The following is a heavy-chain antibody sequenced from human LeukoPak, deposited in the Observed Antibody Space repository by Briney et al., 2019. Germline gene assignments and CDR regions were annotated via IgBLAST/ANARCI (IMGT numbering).Heavy chain of an antibody. CDR2: MSLDGSSI. D-gene: IGHD3-10*01. CDR3: ARGRFGPDY. CDR1: GFAFNTQA. J-gene: IGHJ4*02. V-gene: IGHV3-30*07. Sequence: GRSLRLSCVASGFAFNTQAMHWVRQAPGKGLEWLAVMSLDGSSIYYADSVRGRFTISRDNSKNTLYLHMNSLRAEDTAIYYCARGRFGPDYWGQGTLVTVSS.